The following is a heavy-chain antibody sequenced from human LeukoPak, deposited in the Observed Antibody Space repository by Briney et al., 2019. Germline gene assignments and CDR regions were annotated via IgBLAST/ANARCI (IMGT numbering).Heavy chain of an antibody. V-gene: IGHV1-8*01. CDR3: ARGESTGYCSSTSCYRGFEP. Sequence: ASVKVSCKASGYTFTSYDINWVRQATGQGLEWMGWMNPNSGNTGYAQKFQGRVTMTRNTSISTAYMELSSLRSEDTAVYYCARGESTGYCSSTSCYRGFEPWGQGTLVTVSS. J-gene: IGHJ5*02. CDR2: MNPNSGNT. CDR1: GYTFTSYD. D-gene: IGHD2-2*01.